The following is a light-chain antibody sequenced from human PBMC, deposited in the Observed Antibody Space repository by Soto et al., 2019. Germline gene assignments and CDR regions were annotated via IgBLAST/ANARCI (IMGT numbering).Light chain of an antibody. CDR1: SSDVGGYNF. CDR2: EVS. J-gene: IGLJ3*02. Sequence: QSALTQPASVSGSPGQSITISCTGTSSDVGGYNFVSWYQHHPGKAPKLMIYEVSNRPSGVSNRFSGSKSGNTASLTISGLQAEDEAAYYCSSYTGTSTLVVFGGGTKVTVL. V-gene: IGLV2-14*01. CDR3: SSYTGTSTLVV.